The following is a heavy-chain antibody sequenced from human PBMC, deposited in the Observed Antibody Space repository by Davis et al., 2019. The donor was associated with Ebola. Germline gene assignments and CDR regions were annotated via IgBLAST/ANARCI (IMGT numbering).Heavy chain of an antibody. J-gene: IGHJ4*02. CDR2: ISIDGHSI. CDR3: AKDLDERSGHDSVYFDY. Sequence: PGGSLRLSCAASGFTFSSYEFNWVRQAPGEGLEWLSYISIDGHSIYYADSVKGRFTISRDNSRNTLYLQMNSLRAEDTAIYYCAKDLDERSGHDSVYFDYWGQGTLVTVSS. D-gene: IGHD5-12*01. CDR1: GFTFSSYE. V-gene: IGHV3-23*01.